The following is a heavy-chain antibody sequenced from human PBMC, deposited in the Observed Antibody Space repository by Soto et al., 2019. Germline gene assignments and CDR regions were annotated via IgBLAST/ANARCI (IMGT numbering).Heavy chain of an antibody. CDR2: MHYTGSS. CDR1: GDSVTSHY. D-gene: IGHD3-9*01. Sequence: SETLSLTCSFSGDSVTSHYLTWIRQPPGKGLEWIGSMHYTGSSHYNPSLKSRVTISVDTSKNQFSLKLSSVTAADTAVYYCARQNPITISSDYWGQGTLVTVSS. V-gene: IGHV4-59*05. CDR3: ARQNPITISSDY. J-gene: IGHJ4*02.